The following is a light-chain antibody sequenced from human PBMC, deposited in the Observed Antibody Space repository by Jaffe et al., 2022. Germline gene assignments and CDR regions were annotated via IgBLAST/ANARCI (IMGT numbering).Light chain of an antibody. J-gene: IGKJ1*01. V-gene: IGKV3-20*01. CDR3: QQYVTLPRT. Sequence: EIVLTQSPATLSLSPGERATLSCRTSQSLQNNFVAWYQQRPGQPPRVLIYGGSARATGIPERFSGSGSGTDFTLTISRLEPEDFAMYYCQQYVTLPRTFGQGTQVEI. CDR1: QSLQNNF. CDR2: GGS.